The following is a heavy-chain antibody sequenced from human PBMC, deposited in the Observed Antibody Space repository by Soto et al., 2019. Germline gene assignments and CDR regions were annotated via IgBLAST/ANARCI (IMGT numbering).Heavy chain of an antibody. CDR2: INAGNGNT. Sequence: ASVKVSCKASGYTFTSYAMHWVRQAPGQRLEWMGWINAGNGNTKYSQKFQGRVTITRDTSASTAYMELSSLRSEDTAVYYCARGRSGDYYYGMDVWGQGTTVTVSS. CDR3: ARGRSGDYYYGMDV. CDR1: GYTFTSYA. J-gene: IGHJ6*02. D-gene: IGHD4-17*01. V-gene: IGHV1-3*01.